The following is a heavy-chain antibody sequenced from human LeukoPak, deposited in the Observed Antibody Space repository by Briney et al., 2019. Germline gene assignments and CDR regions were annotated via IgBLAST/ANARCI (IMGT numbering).Heavy chain of an antibody. CDR1: GGSFSGYY. V-gene: IGHV4-34*01. D-gene: IGHD6-13*01. CDR2: INHSGST. J-gene: IGHJ4*02. CDR3: ARVRGFASRYSSSWRYFDY. Sequence: PSETLSLTCAAYGGSFSGYYWSWIRQPPGKGPEWIGEINHSGSTNYNPSLKSRVTISVDTSKNQFSLKLSSVTAADTAVYYCARVRGFASRYSSSWRYFDYWGQGTLVTVSS.